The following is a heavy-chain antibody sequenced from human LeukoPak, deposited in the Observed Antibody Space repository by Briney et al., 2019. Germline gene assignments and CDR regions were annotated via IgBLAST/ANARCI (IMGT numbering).Heavy chain of an antibody. CDR1: GFTFSSYA. D-gene: IGHD3-22*01. Sequence: GGSLRLSCAASGFTFSSYAMSWVRQAPGKGLEWVSAISGSGGSTYYADSVKGRFTISRDNSKNTLYLQMNSLRAEDTAVYYCAKEIYYDSSGYYSDAFDIWGQGTMVTVSS. J-gene: IGHJ3*02. CDR2: ISGSGGST. CDR3: AKEIYYDSSGYYSDAFDI. V-gene: IGHV3-23*01.